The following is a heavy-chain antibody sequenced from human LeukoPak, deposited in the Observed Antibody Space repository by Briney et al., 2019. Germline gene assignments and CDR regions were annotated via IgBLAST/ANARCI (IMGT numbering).Heavy chain of an antibody. V-gene: IGHV3-23*01. J-gene: IGHJ4*02. CDR2: INHSGGTT. D-gene: IGHD1-20*01. Sequence: PGGSSRLSCAASGFTFSSYAMSWVRQAPGKGLEWVSVINHSGGTTYYVDSVKGRFTISRDSSKNTVYLQMNSLRAEDTAAYYCANNWNLDYWGQGTLVTVSS. CDR3: ANNWNLDY. CDR1: GFTFSSYA.